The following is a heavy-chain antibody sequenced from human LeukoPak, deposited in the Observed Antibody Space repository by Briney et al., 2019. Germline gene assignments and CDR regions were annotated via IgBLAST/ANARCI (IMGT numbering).Heavy chain of an antibody. Sequence: GGSLRLSCAASGFTFSSDAMHWVRQAPGKGLKYVSAISSNGGTTHYGTSVKGRFTISRDNSKNTLYLQMGSLRAEDMAVYFCARSSGYGYYFDYWGQGTLVTVSS. CDR3: ARSSGYGYYFDY. CDR1: GFTFSSDA. D-gene: IGHD3-22*01. J-gene: IGHJ4*02. CDR2: ISSNGGTT. V-gene: IGHV3-64*01.